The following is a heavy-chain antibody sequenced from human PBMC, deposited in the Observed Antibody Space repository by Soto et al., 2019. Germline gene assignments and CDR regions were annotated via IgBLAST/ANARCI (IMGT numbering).Heavy chain of an antibody. V-gene: IGHV1-69*13. D-gene: IGHD1-7*01. CDR2: IIPIFGTA. CDR1: GGTISSYA. Sequence: SVKGSCKGSGGTISSYAISWVRQAPGQGLEWMGGIIPIFGTANYAQKFQGRVTITADESTSTAYMELSSLRSEDTAVYYCARRITGTTGWFDPWGQGTLVTVSS. J-gene: IGHJ5*02. CDR3: ARRITGTTGWFDP.